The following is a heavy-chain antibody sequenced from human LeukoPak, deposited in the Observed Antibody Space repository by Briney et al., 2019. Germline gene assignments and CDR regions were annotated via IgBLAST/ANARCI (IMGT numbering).Heavy chain of an antibody. CDR1: GYTFTSYY. V-gene: IGHV1-46*01. CDR2: INPTGGST. CDR3: ARLKYYYYMDV. J-gene: IGHJ6*03. Sequence: ASVKVSCKASGYTFTSYYMHWVRQAPGQGLEWMGLINPTGGSTGYAQKFQGRVTMTRDMSTSTDYMELSSLRSEDTAIYYYARLKYYYYMDVWGKGTTVTISS.